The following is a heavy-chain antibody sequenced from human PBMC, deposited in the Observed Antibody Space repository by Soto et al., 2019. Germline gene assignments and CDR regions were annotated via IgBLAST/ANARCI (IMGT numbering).Heavy chain of an antibody. Sequence: GGSLRLSCAASGFTFSSYGMHWVRQAPGKGLEWVAVISYDGSNKYYADSVKGRFTISRDNSKNTLYLQMNSLRAEDTAVYYCAKVSLSGYYDSSGYYRSDAFDIWGQGTMVTVS. CDR2: ISYDGSNK. J-gene: IGHJ3*02. CDR1: GFTFSSYG. CDR3: AKVSLSGYYDSSGYYRSDAFDI. V-gene: IGHV3-30*18. D-gene: IGHD3-22*01.